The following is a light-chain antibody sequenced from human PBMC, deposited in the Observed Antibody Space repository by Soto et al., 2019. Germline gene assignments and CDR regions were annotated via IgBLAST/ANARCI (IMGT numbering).Light chain of an antibody. V-gene: IGKV3-20*01. CDR1: QSVSSSY. J-gene: IGKJ4*01. CDR2: GAS. CDR3: QHYDTSLST. Sequence: EIVLTQSPGTLSLSPGERATLSCRASQSVSSSYLAWYQQKPGQAPRLLIYGASSRATGIPGRFSGSGSGTDFTLTISRLEPEDFAVYYCQHYDTSLSTFGGGTTVDI.